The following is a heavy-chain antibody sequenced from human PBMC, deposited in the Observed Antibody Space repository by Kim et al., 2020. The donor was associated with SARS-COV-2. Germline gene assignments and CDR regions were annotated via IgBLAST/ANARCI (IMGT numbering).Heavy chain of an antibody. V-gene: IGHV3-23*01. CDR3: AKGGGYYYYGMDV. D-gene: IGHD3-16*01. Sequence: DSRKGRFTMTRDNAKNPLYMKMNSLRAEDTAVYYCAKGGGYYYYGMDVWGQGTKVTVSS. J-gene: IGHJ6*02.